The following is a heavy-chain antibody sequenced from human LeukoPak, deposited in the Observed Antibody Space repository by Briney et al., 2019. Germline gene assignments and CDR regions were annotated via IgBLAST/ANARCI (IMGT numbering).Heavy chain of an antibody. D-gene: IGHD5-18*01. V-gene: IGHV4-59*01. Sequence: PSETLSLTRSVAGGSISTYYWNWIRQTPGKGLEWIGHISNGNTDYNPSLKSRVTISVDTSKNQFSLRLTSVTAADTAVYYCARDKAHSYGRYFDPWGQGALVIVSS. J-gene: IGHJ5*02. CDR1: GGSISTYY. CDR2: ISNGNT. CDR3: ARDKAHSYGRYFDP.